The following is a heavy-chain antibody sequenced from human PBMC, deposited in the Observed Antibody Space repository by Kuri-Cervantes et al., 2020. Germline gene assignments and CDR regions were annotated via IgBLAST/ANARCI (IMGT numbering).Heavy chain of an antibody. CDR3: ARDRSYCFGMDV. Sequence: ASVKVSCKVSGYTLTELSMHWVRQAPGKGLEWMGGFDPEDGETIYAQKFQGRVTMTRDTSTSTVYMELRSLRSDDTAVYYCARDRSYCFGMDVWGQGTTVTVSS. CDR2: FDPEDGET. J-gene: IGHJ6*02. CDR1: GYTLTELS. V-gene: IGHV1-24*01.